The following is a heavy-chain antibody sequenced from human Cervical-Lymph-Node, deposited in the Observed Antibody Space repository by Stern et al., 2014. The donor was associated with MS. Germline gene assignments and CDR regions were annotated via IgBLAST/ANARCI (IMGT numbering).Heavy chain of an antibody. CDR3: ARGEYSSSWVY. Sequence: QVQLQESGPGLVKPSETLSLTCTVSGGSISSYYWSWIRQPPGTGLEWIGYIYYSGSPNYNPSLKGRVTISVDTSKNQFSLKLSSVTAADTAVYYCARGEYSSSWVYWGQGTLVTVSS. V-gene: IGHV4-59*01. CDR2: IYYSGSP. J-gene: IGHJ4*02. D-gene: IGHD6-13*01. CDR1: GGSISSYY.